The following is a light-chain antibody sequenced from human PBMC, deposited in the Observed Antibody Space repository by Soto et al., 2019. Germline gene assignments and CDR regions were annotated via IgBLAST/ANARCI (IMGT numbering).Light chain of an antibody. CDR1: SSNIGNNY. V-gene: IGLV1-51*02. CDR2: ENN. Sequence: QSVLTQPPSVSAAPGQTVTISCSGSSSNIGNNYVSWYQHLPGTAPRLLTFENNKRPSGIPDRFSGSKSGTSATLAITGLQTGDEADYYCGTWDIRLNINWVFGGGTKVTVL. CDR3: GTWDIRLNINWV. J-gene: IGLJ3*02.